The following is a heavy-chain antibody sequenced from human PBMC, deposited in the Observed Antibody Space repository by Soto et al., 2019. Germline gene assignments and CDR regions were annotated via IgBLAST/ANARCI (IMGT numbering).Heavy chain of an antibody. D-gene: IGHD1-26*01. CDR2: INHSGST. CDR1: GGSFSGYY. CDR3: ARAFRELLPYYYYGMDV. Sequence: SETLSLTCAVYGGSFSGYYWSWIRQPPGKGLEWIGEINHSGSTNYNPSLKSRVTISVDTSKNQFSLKLSPVTAADTAVYYCARAFRELLPYYYYGMDVWGQGTTVTVSS. V-gene: IGHV4-34*01. J-gene: IGHJ6*02.